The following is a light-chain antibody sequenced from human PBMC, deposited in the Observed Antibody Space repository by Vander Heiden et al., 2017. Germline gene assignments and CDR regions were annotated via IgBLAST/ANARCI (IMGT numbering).Light chain of an antibody. J-gene: IGLJ3*02. CDR3: SSYAGGNTWV. V-gene: IGLV2-8*01. CDR1: SSDVGGHNY. CDR2: EVS. Sequence: QSALTQPPSASGSPGQSVTISCTGTSSDVGGHNYVSWYQQFPGKAPKLIIYEVSKRPSGVPDRFSGSKSGTTASLTVSGLQSEDEADYHCSSYAGGNTWVFGGGTKLTVL.